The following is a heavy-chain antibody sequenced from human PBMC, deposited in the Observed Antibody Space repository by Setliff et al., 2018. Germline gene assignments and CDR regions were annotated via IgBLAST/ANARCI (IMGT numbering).Heavy chain of an antibody. CDR2: IYYSGST. CDR3: ARDRRIVGARHAFDI. CDR1: GGSFSGYY. J-gene: IGHJ3*02. D-gene: IGHD1-26*01. V-gene: IGHV4-31*11. Sequence: LSLTCAVYGGSFSGYYWSWIRQHPGKGLEWIGYIYYSGSTYYNPSLKSRVTISVDTSKNQFSLKLSSVTAADTAVYYCARDRRIVGARHAFDIWGQGTMVTVSS.